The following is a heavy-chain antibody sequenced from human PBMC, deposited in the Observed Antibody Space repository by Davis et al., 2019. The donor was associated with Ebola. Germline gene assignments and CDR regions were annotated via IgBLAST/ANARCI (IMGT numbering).Heavy chain of an antibody. J-gene: IGHJ3*02. Sequence: GGSLRPSCSASGFPFSSYAMHWVRQAPGKGLEYVSAISTIGGSTYYADSVKGRFTTSRDNSKNTLYLQMNSLRPEDTAVYYCVKDYYYDSSGYYHGAFEIWGQGTLVTVSS. CDR2: ISTIGGST. CDR1: GFPFSSYA. CDR3: VKDYYYDSSGYYHGAFEI. V-gene: IGHV3-64D*06. D-gene: IGHD3-22*01.